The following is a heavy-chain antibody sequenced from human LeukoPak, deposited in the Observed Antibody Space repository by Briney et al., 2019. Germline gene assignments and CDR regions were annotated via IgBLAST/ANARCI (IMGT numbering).Heavy chain of an antibody. D-gene: IGHD2-8*02. J-gene: IGHJ3*02. V-gene: IGHV3-11*04. CDR1: GFTFSDYY. CDR3: ARAANYWGSIGDAFDI. Sequence: GGSLRLSCAASGFTFSDYYMSWIRQAPGKGLEWVSYISSDSSTIYYADSVKGRFTISRDNAKNSLFLQMNSLRAEDTAVYYCARAANYWGSIGDAFDIWGQGTMVTVSS. CDR2: ISSDSSTI.